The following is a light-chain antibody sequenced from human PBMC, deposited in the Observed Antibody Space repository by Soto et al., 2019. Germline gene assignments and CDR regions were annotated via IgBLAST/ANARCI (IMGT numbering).Light chain of an antibody. Sequence: DVQMTQSPSTLSASVGNRVTITCRASQSIGSWLAWYQQKPAKAPKLLIYDASILENGVPSRFSGSGSGTEFALTISSLQADDFAIYYCQQYNGYPPNFGGGTKVDIK. V-gene: IGKV1-5*01. CDR1: QSIGSW. CDR3: QQYNGYPPN. CDR2: DAS. J-gene: IGKJ4*01.